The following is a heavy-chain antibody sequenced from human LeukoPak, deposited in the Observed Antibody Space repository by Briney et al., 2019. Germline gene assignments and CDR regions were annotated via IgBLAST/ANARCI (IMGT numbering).Heavy chain of an antibody. J-gene: IGHJ4*02. CDR1: GYTFTNYD. V-gene: IGHV1-8*01. Sequence: ASVKVSCKASGYTFTNYDINWVRQATGQGLEWMGWMNPNSGNTGYAQKFQGRVTMTRNTSISTAYMELSSLRSEDTAVYYCARSHSSSWYRTLTVDYWGQGTLVTVSS. D-gene: IGHD6-13*01. CDR3: ARSHSSSWYRTLTVDY. CDR2: MNPNSGNT.